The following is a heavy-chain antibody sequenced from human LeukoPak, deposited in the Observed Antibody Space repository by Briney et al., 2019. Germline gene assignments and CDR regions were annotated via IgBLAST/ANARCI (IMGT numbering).Heavy chain of an antibody. D-gene: IGHD3-22*01. CDR3: ARAPSEIGGYYPEYFRH. CDR1: GFTFSSYW. Sequence: PGGSLRLSCAASGFTFSSYWMHWVRQAPGKGLVWVSRIKCDGSTNYAESVNGRFTISRYNAKNTVSLQMNSLRAEDTGVYFCARAPSEIGGYYPEYFRHWGEGTLFTVSS. J-gene: IGHJ1*01. CDR2: IKCDGST. V-gene: IGHV3-74*01.